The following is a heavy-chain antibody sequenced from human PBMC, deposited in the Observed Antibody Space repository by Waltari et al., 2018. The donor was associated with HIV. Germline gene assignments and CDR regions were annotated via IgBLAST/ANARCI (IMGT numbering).Heavy chain of an antibody. Sequence: QLQLQESGPGLVKPSETLSLTCTVSGGSISSSSYYWGWIRQPPGKGREWIGSIYYSGSTYYNPSLKSRVTISVDTSKNQFSLKLSSVTAADTAVYYCARRGLAGYCTNGVCSRPFDPWGQGTLVTVSS. J-gene: IGHJ5*02. CDR1: GGSISSSSYY. CDR3: ARRGLAGYCTNGVCSRPFDP. CDR2: IYYSGST. D-gene: IGHD2-8*01. V-gene: IGHV4-39*01.